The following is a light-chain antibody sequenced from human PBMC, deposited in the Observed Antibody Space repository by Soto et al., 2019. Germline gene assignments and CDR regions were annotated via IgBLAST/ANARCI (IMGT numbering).Light chain of an antibody. CDR2: DES. CDR1: NIESKS. CDR3: QVWDSSSEYPV. V-gene: IGLV3-21*02. Sequence: SYELTQPPSVSVAPGQTARITCGGNNIESKSVNWYQQKPGQAPVLVVYDESDRPSGIPERFSGSNSGNTATLTISRVEAGDEADYYCQVWDSSSEYPVFGGGTQLTVL. J-gene: IGLJ3*02.